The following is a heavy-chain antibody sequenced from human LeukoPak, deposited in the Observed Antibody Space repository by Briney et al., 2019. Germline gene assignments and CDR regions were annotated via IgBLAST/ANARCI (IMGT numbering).Heavy chain of an antibody. V-gene: IGHV3-48*03. Sequence: GGSLTLSCSASGFTFSGREMAWVRQAPGKGLEWLSYMSKNGKTILHADSVKGRFTISRDNAKNSLYPQMDSLRAEDTAFYYCARASYTGFDLHFDQWGQGTLVTVSS. J-gene: IGHJ4*02. CDR2: MSKNGKTI. D-gene: IGHD5-12*01. CDR3: ARASYTGFDLHFDQ. CDR1: GFTFSGRE.